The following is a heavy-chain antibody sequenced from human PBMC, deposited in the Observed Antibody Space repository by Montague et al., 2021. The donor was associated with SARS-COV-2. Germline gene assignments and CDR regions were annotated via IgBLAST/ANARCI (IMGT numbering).Heavy chain of an antibody. CDR2: IYYSGST. J-gene: IGHJ2*01. Sequence: TLSLTCTVSGGSISSGGYYWSWIRQHPGKGLEWIGYIYYSGSTYYNPSLKTRVTISVDTSKNQFSLKLSSVTAADTAVYYCARSSAPSIASVGVSNTYSYFDLWGRGTLVTVSS. CDR1: GGSISSGGYY. D-gene: IGHD3-3*01. V-gene: IGHV4-31*03. CDR3: ARSSAPSIASVGVSNTYSYFDL.